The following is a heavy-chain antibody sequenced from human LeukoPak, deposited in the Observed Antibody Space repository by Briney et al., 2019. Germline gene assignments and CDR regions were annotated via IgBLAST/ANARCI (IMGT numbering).Heavy chain of an antibody. V-gene: IGHV4-30-4*08. D-gene: IGHD1-26*01. CDR1: GGSISSGDYY. CDR2: IYYSGST. Sequence: PSETLSLTCTVSGGSISSGDYYWSWIRQPPGKGLEWIGYIYYSGSTYYNPSLKSRVTISVDTSKNQFSLKLSSVTAADTAVYYCARDTFSSGALGYWGQGTLVTVSS. J-gene: IGHJ4*02. CDR3: ARDTFSSGALGY.